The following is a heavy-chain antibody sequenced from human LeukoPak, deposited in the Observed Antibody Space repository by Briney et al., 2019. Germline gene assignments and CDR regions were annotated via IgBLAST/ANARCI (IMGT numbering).Heavy chain of an antibody. D-gene: IGHD3-9*01. J-gene: IGHJ6*02. Sequence: SQTLSLTCAISGDSVSSNSAAWNWIRQSPSRGLEWLGRTYYRSKWLNDYALSVKSRISINPDTSKSQFSLQLNSVTPEDTAVYYCTRGLADESSPQGMDVWGQGTTVTVSS. CDR3: TRGLADESSPQGMDV. V-gene: IGHV6-1*01. CDR2: TYYRSKWLN. CDR1: GDSVSSNSAA.